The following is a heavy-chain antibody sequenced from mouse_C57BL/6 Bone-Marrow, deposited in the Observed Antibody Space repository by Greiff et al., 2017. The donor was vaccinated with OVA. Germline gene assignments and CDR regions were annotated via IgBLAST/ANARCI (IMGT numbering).Heavy chain of an antibody. CDR1: GYSITSGYY. V-gene: IGHV3-6*01. CDR3: ATIITTDYYAMDY. Sequence: EVQLQESGPGLVKPSQSLSLTCSVTGYSITSGYYWNWIRQFPGNKLEWMGYISYDGSNNYNPSLKNRISITRDTSKNQFFLKLNSVTTDDTATYYCATIITTDYYAMDYWGQGTSVTVSS. CDR2: ISYDGSN. J-gene: IGHJ4*01. D-gene: IGHD1-1*01.